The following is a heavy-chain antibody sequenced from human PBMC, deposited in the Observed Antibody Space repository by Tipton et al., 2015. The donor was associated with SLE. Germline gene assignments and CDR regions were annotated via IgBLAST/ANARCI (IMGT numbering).Heavy chain of an antibody. CDR1: VYSISSSHW. CDR2: IYYGGTI. Sequence: LRLSCNVSVYSISSSHWWGWIRQPPGKGLEWIGHIYYGGTIYYNPSLKSRVTISVDTSKSQFSLKLTSATAADTAVYYCVRALWLDKDFAVVPPGIRLRAFDIWGQGTMVTVSS. J-gene: IGHJ3*02. CDR3: VRALWLDKDFAVVPPGIRLRAFDI. V-gene: IGHV4-28*02. D-gene: IGHD2-2*02.